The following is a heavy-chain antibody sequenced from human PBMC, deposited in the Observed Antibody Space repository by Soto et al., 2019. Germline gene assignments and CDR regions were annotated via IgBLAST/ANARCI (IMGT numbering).Heavy chain of an antibody. Sequence: PSETLSLTCGVNGGSFSGYYWSWIRKPPGKGLEWIGEINDSGSTNYNPSLKSRVTISVDTYKNQFSLKLSSVTDADTAVYYCATESIWWYYGRDVWGQGTPVTVSS. J-gene: IGHJ6*02. CDR2: INDSGST. D-gene: IGHD2-8*02. CDR1: GGSFSGYY. V-gene: IGHV4-34*01. CDR3: ATESIWWYYGRDV.